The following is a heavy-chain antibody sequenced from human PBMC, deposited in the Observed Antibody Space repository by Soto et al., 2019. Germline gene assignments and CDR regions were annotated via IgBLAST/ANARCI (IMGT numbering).Heavy chain of an antibody. J-gene: IGHJ5*02. D-gene: IGHD2-21*02. Sequence: SETLSLTCTVSGDAIGGVGYWSWIRQFPGRGLEWIGCISSSGSTYYNPALNNRISLSLDTSQNQFSPKLLSVTAADTAIYYCARSGVTGIVIPSHWFDPWGQGTLVTVSS. V-gene: IGHV4-31*03. CDR1: GDAIGGVGY. CDR2: ISSSGST. CDR3: ARSGVTGIVIPSHWFDP.